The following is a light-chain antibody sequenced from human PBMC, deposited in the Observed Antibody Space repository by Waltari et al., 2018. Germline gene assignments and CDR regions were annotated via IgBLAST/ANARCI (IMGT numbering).Light chain of an antibody. V-gene: IGKV1-9*01. CDR1: QGISSY. Sequence: DIQLTHSPSFLSASVVDRVTIPCRASQGISSYLAWYQQKPGKAPKLLIYAASTLQSGVPSRFSGSGSGTEFTLTISSLQPEDFATYYCQQLNSYRYTFGQGTKLEIK. CDR3: QQLNSYRYT. CDR2: AAS. J-gene: IGKJ2*01.